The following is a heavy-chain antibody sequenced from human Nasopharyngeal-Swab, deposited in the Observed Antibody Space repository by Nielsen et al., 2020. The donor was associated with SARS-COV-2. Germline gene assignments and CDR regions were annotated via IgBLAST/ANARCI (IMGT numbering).Heavy chain of an antibody. D-gene: IGHD1-1*01. CDR3: AKPDKGTHDY. V-gene: IGHV3-23*01. Sequence: ATLSLTCAASGFTFSSYAMSWVRQAPGKGLEWVSAISGSGGSTYYADSVKGRFTISRDNSKNTLYLQMNSLRAEDTAVYYCAKPDKGTHDYWGQGTLVTVSS. CDR2: ISGSGGST. J-gene: IGHJ4*02. CDR1: GFTFSSYA.